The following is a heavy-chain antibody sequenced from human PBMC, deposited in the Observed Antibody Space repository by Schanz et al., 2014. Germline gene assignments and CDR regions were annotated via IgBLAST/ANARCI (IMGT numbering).Heavy chain of an antibody. V-gene: IGHV3-23*04. CDR2: INTGVNT. CDR1: GFTFSSHW. CDR3: AKDAPYPFDL. Sequence: EVQLVQSGGGLVQPGGSLRLSCAASGFTFSSHWMHWVRQAPGKGLEWVSAINTGVNTYYADSVRGRFTISRDNSKNTLYLQMNSLRAEDTAIYYCAKDAPYPFDLWGRGTLITVSS. J-gene: IGHJ2*01.